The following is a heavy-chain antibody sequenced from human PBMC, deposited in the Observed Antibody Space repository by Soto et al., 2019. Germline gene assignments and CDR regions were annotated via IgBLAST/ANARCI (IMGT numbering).Heavy chain of an antibody. Sequence: QVQLQESSPGLVKPSETLSLTCAVSGDSLINYFWSWIRQPPGKGLEWIGYVFYSGSTNYIPSLTSRVAILVDTSKNQFSLTLSSVTAADTAMYYCARHDGTHQASFDYWGQGTLVTVSS. V-gene: IGHV4-59*08. CDR2: VFYSGST. D-gene: IGHD1-26*01. CDR1: GDSLINYF. J-gene: IGHJ4*02. CDR3: ARHDGTHQASFDY.